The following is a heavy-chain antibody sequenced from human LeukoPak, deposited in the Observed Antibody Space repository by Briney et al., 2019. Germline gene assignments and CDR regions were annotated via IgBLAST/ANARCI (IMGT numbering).Heavy chain of an antibody. CDR1: GFTFSSYG. Sequence: GGSLRLSCAASGFTFSSYGMHWVRQAPGKGLEWVAFIPYDGSNKYYADSVKGRFTITRDNAKNTLYRQMNSLRAEDTAVYYCAKDYIRRPGLLWFGELLPLDYWGQGTLVTVSS. CDR3: AKDYIRRPGLLWFGELLPLDY. D-gene: IGHD3-10*01. CDR2: IPYDGSNK. J-gene: IGHJ4*02. V-gene: IGHV3-30*02.